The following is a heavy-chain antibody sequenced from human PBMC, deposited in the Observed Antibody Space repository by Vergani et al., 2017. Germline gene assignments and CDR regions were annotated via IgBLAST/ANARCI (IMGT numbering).Heavy chain of an antibody. Sequence: QVQLVQSGAAVKKPGDSVKVSCKASGYTFTSYYMHWVRQAPRQGLEWMGIINPSGGSTSYAQKFQGRVTMTRDTSTSTVYMELSSLRSEDQAVYYCARARSIAKLYYFDYWGQGTLVTVSS. CDR2: INPSGGST. D-gene: IGHD6-6*01. V-gene: IGHV1-46*03. CDR1: GYTFTSYY. J-gene: IGHJ4*02. CDR3: ARARSIAKLYYFDY.